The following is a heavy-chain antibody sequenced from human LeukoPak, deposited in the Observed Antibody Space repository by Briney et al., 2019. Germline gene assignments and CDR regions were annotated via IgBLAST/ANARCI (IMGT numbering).Heavy chain of an antibody. D-gene: IGHD2-2*02. CDR3: AKDGFEYCSSSSCYKLDY. V-gene: IGHV3-30*18. CDR2: ISYDGSNK. Sequence: PGGSLRLSCAASGFTFSSYGMHWVRQAPGKGLEWVAVISYDGSNKYYADSVRGRFTISKDNSKNTLYLQMNSLRAEDTAVYYCAKDGFEYCSSSSCYKLDYWGQGTLVTVSS. J-gene: IGHJ4*02. CDR1: GFTFSSYG.